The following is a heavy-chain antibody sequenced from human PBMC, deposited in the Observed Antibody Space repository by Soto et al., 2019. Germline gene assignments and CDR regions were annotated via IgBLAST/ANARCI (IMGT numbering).Heavy chain of an antibody. J-gene: IGHJ6*02. V-gene: IGHV5-10-1*01. Sequence: GESLKISCKGSGYSFTSYWISWVRQMPGKGLEWMGRIDPSDSYTNYSPSFQGHVTISADKSISTAYLQWSSLKASDTAMYYCARLLAVAANAYGMDVWGQGTTVTVSS. CDR2: IDPSDSYT. CDR3: ARLLAVAANAYGMDV. D-gene: IGHD6-19*01. CDR1: GYSFTSYW.